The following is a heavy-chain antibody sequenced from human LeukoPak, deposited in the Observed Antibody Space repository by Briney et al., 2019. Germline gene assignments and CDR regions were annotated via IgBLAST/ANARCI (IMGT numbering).Heavy chain of an antibody. CDR1: GGSISSYY. CDR2: IYYSGST. J-gene: IGHJ6*02. Sequence: SETLSLTCTVSGGSISSYYWSWIRQPPGKGLKWIGYIYYSGSTNYNPSLKSRVTISVDTSKNQFSLKLSSVTAADTAVYYCARHQTYYYGMDVWGQGTTVTVSS. CDR3: ARHQTYYYGMDV. V-gene: IGHV4-59*08.